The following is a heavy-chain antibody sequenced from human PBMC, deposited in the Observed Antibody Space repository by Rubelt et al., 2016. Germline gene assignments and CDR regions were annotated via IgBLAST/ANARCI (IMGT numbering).Heavy chain of an antibody. D-gene: IGHD3-22*01. J-gene: IGHJ4*02. CDR1: GYTFTNYG. CDR2: INPNSGGT. Sequence: QVQLVQSGAEVKKPGASVKVSCKASGYTFTNYGISWVRQAPGQGLEWMGWINPNSGGTNYAQKFQGRVTMTRDTSISTAYMELSRLRSDDTAVYYCARFAIGGHSSGYLFDYWGQGTLVTVSS. CDR3: ARFAIGGHSSGYLFDY. V-gene: IGHV1-2*02.